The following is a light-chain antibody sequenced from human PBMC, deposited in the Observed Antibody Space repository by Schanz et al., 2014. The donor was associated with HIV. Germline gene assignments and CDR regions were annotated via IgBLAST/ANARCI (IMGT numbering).Light chain of an antibody. J-gene: IGKJ2*01. Sequence: EIVLTQSPGTLSLSPGERTTLSCRASQSVSSSYLAWYQQKPGQAPRLLIYGASTRVTGIPARFSGSGSGTEFTLTISSLQSEDFAVYYCQQYNNWPYTFGQGTKLEIK. CDR1: QSVSSSY. V-gene: IGKV3-15*01. CDR2: GAS. CDR3: QQYNNWPYT.